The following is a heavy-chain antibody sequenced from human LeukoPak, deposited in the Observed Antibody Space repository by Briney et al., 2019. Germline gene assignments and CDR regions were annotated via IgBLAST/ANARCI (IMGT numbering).Heavy chain of an antibody. D-gene: IGHD5-18*01. V-gene: IGHV3-48*01. Sequence: GGSLRLSCAASGFTFTIFGLNWVRQAPGKGPEWVSYIDARSGITYYADSVQGRFTISRDNAKESVFLQMNSLRADDTAVYYCAREQPPWLHYYEYWGQGALVTVSS. J-gene: IGHJ4*02. CDR2: IDARSGIT. CDR3: AREQPPWLHYYEY. CDR1: GFTFTIFG.